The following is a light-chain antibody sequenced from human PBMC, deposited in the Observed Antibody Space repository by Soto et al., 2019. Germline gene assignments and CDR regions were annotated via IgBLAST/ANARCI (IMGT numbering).Light chain of an antibody. CDR3: QSYDTSLGGWV. V-gene: IGLV1-44*01. CDR2: TTN. CDR1: SSNIGGNA. Sequence: QSVLTQPPSASGTPGQRVTISCSGSSSNIGGNAVNWYQQLPGTTPKLLIYTTNFRPSGVPDRFSGSKSGTSASLAITGLQVEDEADYYCQSYDTSLGGWVFGGGTKLTVL. J-gene: IGLJ3*02.